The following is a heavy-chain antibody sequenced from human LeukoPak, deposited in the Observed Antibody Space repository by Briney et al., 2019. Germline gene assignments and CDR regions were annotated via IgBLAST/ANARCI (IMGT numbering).Heavy chain of an antibody. CDR1: GGSIRSYY. CDR3: AREGRGSTPGY. J-gene: IGHJ4*02. D-gene: IGHD2-15*01. Sequence: SETLSLTCTVSGGSIRSYYWSWVRQPAGKGLEWIGRISSSGSTDYNPSLKSRVTMSVDTSKNQFSLMLISVTAADTAVYYCAREGRGSTPGYWGQGTLVTVSS. V-gene: IGHV4-4*07. CDR2: ISSSGST.